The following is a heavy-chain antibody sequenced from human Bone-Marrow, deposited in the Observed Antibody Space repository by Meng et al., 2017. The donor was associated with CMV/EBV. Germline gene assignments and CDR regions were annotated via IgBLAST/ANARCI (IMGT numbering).Heavy chain of an antibody. D-gene: IGHD2-2*01. CDR1: GFIFSSYS. V-gene: IGHV3-48*04. CDR3: ARGGYELLHRTFEI. CDR2: ISSSSTTI. Sequence: GGSLRLSCAASGFIFSSYSMNWVRQTPGKGLEWVSYISSSSTTIYYADSVKGRFTFSRDNAKNSLYLQMNSLRAEDTAVYYCARGGYELLHRTFEIWGQGTMVTVSS. J-gene: IGHJ3*02.